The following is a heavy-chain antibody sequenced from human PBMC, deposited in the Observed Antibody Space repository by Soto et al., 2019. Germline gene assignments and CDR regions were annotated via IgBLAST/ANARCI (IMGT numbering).Heavy chain of an antibody. J-gene: IGHJ6*02. D-gene: IGHD5-18*01. Sequence: SETLSLTCTVSGGSISSGDYYWSLIRQPPGKGLEWIGYIYYSGSTYYNPSLKSRVTISVDTSKNQFSLKLSSVTAADTAVYYCARWIQLWSPIGRHYRYGDVWGQGTTVTVS. V-gene: IGHV4-30-4*01. CDR1: GGSISSGDYY. CDR3: ARWIQLWSPIGRHYRYGDV. CDR2: IYYSGST.